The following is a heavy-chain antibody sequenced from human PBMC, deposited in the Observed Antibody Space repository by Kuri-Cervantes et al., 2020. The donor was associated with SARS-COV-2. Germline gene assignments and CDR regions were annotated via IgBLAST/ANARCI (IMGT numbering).Heavy chain of an antibody. Sequence: GSLRLSCTVSGGSISSSSYYWGWIRQPPGKGLEWIGSIYYSGSTYYNPSLNSRVTISVDTSKNQFSLKLSSVTAADTAVYYCANSLSHYFDYWGQGTLVTVSS. D-gene: IGHD2-15*01. CDR1: GGSISSSSYY. CDR3: ANSLSHYFDY. J-gene: IGHJ4*02. CDR2: IYYSGST. V-gene: IGHV4-39*07.